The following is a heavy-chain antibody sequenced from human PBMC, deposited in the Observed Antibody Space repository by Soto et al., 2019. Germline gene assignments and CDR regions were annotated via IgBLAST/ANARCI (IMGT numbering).Heavy chain of an antibody. D-gene: IGHD5-12*01. CDR2: ISGDGTST. Sequence: LRLSCAASGFTFSSWMHWVRQAPGKGLVWVSRISGDGTSTYYADSVQGRFTVSRDNAKSTLYLQMSSLRDEDTAVYYCARGYSGYGNFDYWGLGTLVTVSS. CDR3: ARGYSGYGNFDY. J-gene: IGHJ4*02. CDR1: GFTFSSW. V-gene: IGHV3-74*01.